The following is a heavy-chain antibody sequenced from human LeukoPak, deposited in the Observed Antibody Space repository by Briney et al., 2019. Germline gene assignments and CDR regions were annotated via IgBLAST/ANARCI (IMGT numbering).Heavy chain of an antibody. J-gene: IGHJ4*02. CDR2: IIPIFGTA. V-gene: IGHV1-69*13. Sequence: SVKVSCTASGGTFSSYAISWVRQAPVQGLEWMGGIIPIFGTANYAQNFQGRVTITADESTSTAYMELSSLRSEDTAVYYCARNIAAAGTFDYWGQGTLVTVSS. D-gene: IGHD6-13*01. CDR1: GGTFSSYA. CDR3: ARNIAAAGTFDY.